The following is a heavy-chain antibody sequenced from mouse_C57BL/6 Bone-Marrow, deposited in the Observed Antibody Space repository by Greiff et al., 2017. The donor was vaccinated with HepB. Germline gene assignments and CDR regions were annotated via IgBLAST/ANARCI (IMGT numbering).Heavy chain of an antibody. CDR3: ARSYDYDGVLFAY. CDR1: GYSFTGYY. J-gene: IGHJ3*01. D-gene: IGHD2-4*01. V-gene: IGHV1-42*01. Sequence: VQLKESGPELVKPGASVKISCKASGYSFTGYYMNWVKQSPEKSLEWIGEINPSTGGTTYNQKFKAKATLTVDKSSSTAYMQLKSLTSEDSAVYYCARSYDYDGVLFAYWGQGTLVTVSA. CDR2: INPSTGGT.